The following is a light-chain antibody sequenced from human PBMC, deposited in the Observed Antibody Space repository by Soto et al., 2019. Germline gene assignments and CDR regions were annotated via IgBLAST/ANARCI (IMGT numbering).Light chain of an antibody. CDR3: AAWDDSLNGLYV. V-gene: IGLV1-44*01. CDR2: SNN. Sequence: VLTQPPSASGIPGQRVSISCSGSSSNIGSNTVNWYQQLPGTAPKLLIYSNNQRPSGVPDRFSGSKSGTSASLAISGLQSEDEADYYCAAWDDSLNGLYVFGTGTKVTVL. CDR1: SSNIGSNT. J-gene: IGLJ1*01.